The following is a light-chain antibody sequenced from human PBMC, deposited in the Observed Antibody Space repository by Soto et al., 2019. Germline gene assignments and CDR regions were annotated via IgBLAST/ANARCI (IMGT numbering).Light chain of an antibody. CDR1: QNIWRY. V-gene: IGKV1-39*01. Sequence: DIPMTQSPSSLFASVGDRVTITCRENQNIWRYLVGYQNKLGQAPTLLIHAASTLASGVPSRFSGSESGTDFTLTISGLEHEDSATYYCQQSYNTPWTFGQGTKVEIK. CDR3: QQSYNTPWT. CDR2: AAS. J-gene: IGKJ1*01.